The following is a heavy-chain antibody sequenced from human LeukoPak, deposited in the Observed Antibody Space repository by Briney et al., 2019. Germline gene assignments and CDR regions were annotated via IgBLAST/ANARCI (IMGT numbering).Heavy chain of an antibody. D-gene: IGHD3-10*01. CDR3: ARGRTWFGELSY. CDR1: GGXISSYY. CDR2: ISNSGST. J-gene: IGHJ4*02. V-gene: IGHV4-59*01. Sequence: PSETLSLTCTVSGGXISSYYCSWIRQPPGKGLEWIGYISNSGSTDYNPALKSRVTISVDTSKNQFSLRLSSVTGADTAVYHCARGRTWFGELSYWGQGTLVTVSS.